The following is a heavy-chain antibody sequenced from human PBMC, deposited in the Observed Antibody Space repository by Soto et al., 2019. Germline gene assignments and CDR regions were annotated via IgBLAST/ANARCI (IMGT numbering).Heavy chain of an antibody. V-gene: IGHV4-61*01. CDR2: IHYSGST. CDR1: GGSVSSTSYY. Sequence: QVQLQESGPGLVKPSETLFLTCTVSGGSVSSTSYYWSWIRQPPGKGLEWIGYIHYSGSTNSNPSIKSRETISVDTSKIQFFLKLSSVPAADTAVFYCVRAWEHISFDYWGQGTLVTVSS. CDR3: VRAWEHISFDY. J-gene: IGHJ4*02. D-gene: IGHD1-26*01.